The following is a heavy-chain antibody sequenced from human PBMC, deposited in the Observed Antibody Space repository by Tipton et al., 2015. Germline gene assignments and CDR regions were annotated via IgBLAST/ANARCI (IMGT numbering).Heavy chain of an antibody. Sequence: TLSLTCAVSGDSISSSDYYGGWIRQPPGKGLEWIGSFYYSGSTYFNPSLKRRVTIAVDTSKNQFSLKLGSVTAADTALYYCARIPKRDGDSFDLWGRGTLVTVSS. V-gene: IGHV4-39*01. J-gene: IGHJ4*02. CDR3: ARIPKRDGDSFDL. D-gene: IGHD4-17*01. CDR1: GDSISSSDYY. CDR2: FYYSGST.